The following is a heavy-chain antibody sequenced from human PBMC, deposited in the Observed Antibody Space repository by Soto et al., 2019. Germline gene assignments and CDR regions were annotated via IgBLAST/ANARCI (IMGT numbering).Heavy chain of an antibody. CDR1: GDSVSSNSGA. CDR3: ARGQWEYYFDY. CDR2: TKYRSKWFN. V-gene: IGHV6-1*01. J-gene: IGHJ4*02. D-gene: IGHD1-26*01. Sequence: QVQLQQSGPGLVKPSQTLSLTCAISGDSVSSNSGAWNWIRQSPSRGLEWLGRTKYRSKWFNDYADSVKSRITINPDTSKNQCSLQLRSVTPEDTAVYYCARGQWEYYFDYWGQGTLVTVSS.